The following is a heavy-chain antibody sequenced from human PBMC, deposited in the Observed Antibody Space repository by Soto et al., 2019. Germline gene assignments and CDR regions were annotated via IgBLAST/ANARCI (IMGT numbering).Heavy chain of an antibody. CDR2: ISGSGGST. Sequence: GGSLRLSCAASGFTFSSYAMSWVRQAPGKGLEWFSAISGSGGSTYYADSGKGRFTISRDKSKNTMYLQMNSLRAEDTAVYYCAKHRQQWLVGMDVWGQGTTVTVSS. D-gene: IGHD6-19*01. CDR1: GFTFSSYA. J-gene: IGHJ6*02. V-gene: IGHV3-23*01. CDR3: AKHRQQWLVGMDV.